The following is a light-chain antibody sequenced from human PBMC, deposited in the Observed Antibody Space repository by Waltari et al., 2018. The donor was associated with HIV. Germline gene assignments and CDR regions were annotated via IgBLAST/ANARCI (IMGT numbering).Light chain of an antibody. Sequence: QSVLTQPPSVSAAPGQKVTISCSGSSSNIGKNSVSWDQHPPGTAPKLLIYDNNKRPSGIPDRFSGSKSGTSATLGITGLQTGDEADYYCGTWDSSLSGGVFGTGTKVTVL. J-gene: IGLJ1*01. CDR1: SSNIGKNS. CDR3: GTWDSSLSGGV. CDR2: DNN. V-gene: IGLV1-51*01.